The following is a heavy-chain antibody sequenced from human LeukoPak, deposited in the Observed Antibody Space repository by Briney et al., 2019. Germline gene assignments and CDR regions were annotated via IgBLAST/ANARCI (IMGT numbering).Heavy chain of an antibody. Sequence: PGGSLRLSCAVSGITLSNYGMSWVRQAPGKGLEWVAGISGSGGGTNYADSVKGRFTISRDNARNTLYLQMNSLRVEDTAAYFCAKRGAVIRVILVGFHKEAYYFDSWGQGALVTVSS. CDR1: GITLSNYG. CDR2: ISGSGGGT. D-gene: IGHD3-22*01. J-gene: IGHJ4*02. V-gene: IGHV3-23*01. CDR3: AKRGAVIRVILVGFHKEAYYFDS.